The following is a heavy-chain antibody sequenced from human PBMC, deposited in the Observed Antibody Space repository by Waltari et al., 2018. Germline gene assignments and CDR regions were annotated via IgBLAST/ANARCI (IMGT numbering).Heavy chain of an antibody. J-gene: IGHJ4*02. CDR1: GYSISSGYY. D-gene: IGHD4-17*01. CDR3: ARGLDYGDSPDY. V-gene: IGHV4-38-2*01. Sequence: QVQLQESGPGLVKPSETLSLTCAVSGYSISSGYYWGWIRQPPGKGLEWIGSIYHSGSTYYNPSLKSRVTISVDTSKNQFSLKLSSVTAADTAVYYCARGLDYGDSPDYWGQGTLVTVSS. CDR2: IYHSGST.